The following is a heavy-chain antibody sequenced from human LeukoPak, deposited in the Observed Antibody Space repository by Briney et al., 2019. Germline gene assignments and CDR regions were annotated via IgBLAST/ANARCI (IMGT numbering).Heavy chain of an antibody. D-gene: IGHD6-19*01. V-gene: IGHV6-1*01. Sequence: SQTLSLTCAIPGDSVSSNSAAWNWIRQSPSRGLEWLGRTYYRSKWYNEYAVSVKSRISINPDTSKNQFSLHLDSVTPEDTAVYYCGKETRDQQWWGQGALVTVSS. CDR1: GDSVSSNSAA. CDR3: GKETRDQQW. J-gene: IGHJ4*02. CDR2: TYYRSKWYN.